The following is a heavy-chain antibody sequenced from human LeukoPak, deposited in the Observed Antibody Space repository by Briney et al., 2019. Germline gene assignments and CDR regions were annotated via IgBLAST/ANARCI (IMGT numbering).Heavy chain of an antibody. CDR3: ARVSLGNNYGSGSYDY. V-gene: IGHV3-23*01. J-gene: IGHJ4*02. Sequence: GGSLRLSCAASGFTFSTYAMSWVRQAPGKGLEWVSAISGSGGSTYYVDSVKGRFTISRDNAENSLYLQMSSLRAEDTAVYYCARVSLGNNYGSGSYDYWGQGTLVTVSS. D-gene: IGHD3-10*01. CDR1: GFTFSTYA. CDR2: ISGSGGST.